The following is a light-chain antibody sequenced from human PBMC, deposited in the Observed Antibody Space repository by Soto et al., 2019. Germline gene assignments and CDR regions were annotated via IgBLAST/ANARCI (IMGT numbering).Light chain of an antibody. V-gene: IGKV3-11*01. J-gene: IGKJ5*01. CDR3: QQYKKWPTIT. CDR1: PSVDIY. Sequence: EIVWTQSPASLSLSPGERATLSCRASPSVDIYLAWYRQIPCQAHRLIIYEASTRATGVPARFSGSVSETELTLSISSLQPEDFAVYYGQQYKKWPTITFRQGTRLEIK. CDR2: EAS.